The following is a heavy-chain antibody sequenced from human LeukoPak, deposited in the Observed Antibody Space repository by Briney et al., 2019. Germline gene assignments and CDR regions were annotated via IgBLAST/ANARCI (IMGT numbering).Heavy chain of an antibody. CDR3: ATHSGIVVVPAAVHYYYYGMHV. V-gene: IGHV1-24*01. Sequence: ASVKVSCKVSGYTLTELSMHWVRQAPGKGLEWMGGFDPEDGETIYAQKFQGRVTMTEDTSTDTAYMELSSLRSEDTAVYYCATHSGIVVVPAAVHYYYYGMHVWGQGTTVTVSS. CDR2: FDPEDGET. D-gene: IGHD2-2*01. CDR1: GYTLTELS. J-gene: IGHJ6*02.